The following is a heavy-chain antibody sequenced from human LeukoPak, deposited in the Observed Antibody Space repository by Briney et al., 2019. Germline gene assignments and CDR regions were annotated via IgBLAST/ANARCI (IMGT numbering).Heavy chain of an antibody. CDR2: IIPIFGTA. J-gene: IGHJ4*02. Sequence: GASVKVSCKASGYTFTSYGISWVRQAPGQGLEWMGGIIPIFGTANYAQKFQGRVTITADESTSTAYMELSSLRSEDTAVYYCARETYCSGGSCFFYFDYWGQGTLVTVSS. D-gene: IGHD2-15*01. CDR3: ARETYCSGGSCFFYFDY. V-gene: IGHV1-69*13. CDR1: GYTFTSYG.